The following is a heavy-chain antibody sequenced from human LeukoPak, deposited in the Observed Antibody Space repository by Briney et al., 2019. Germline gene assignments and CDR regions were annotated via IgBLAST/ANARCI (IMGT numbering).Heavy chain of an antibody. D-gene: IGHD5-12*01. CDR3: ARDGVLSGYDLDYFDY. CDR2: IYYSGST. Sequence: PSETLSLTCTVSGGSISSSSYYWGWIRQPPGKGLEWIGSIYYSGSTYYNPSLKSRVTISVDTSKNQFSLKLSSVTAADTAVYYCARDGVLSGYDLDYFDYWGQGTLVTVSS. CDR1: GGSISSSSYY. V-gene: IGHV4-39*02. J-gene: IGHJ4*02.